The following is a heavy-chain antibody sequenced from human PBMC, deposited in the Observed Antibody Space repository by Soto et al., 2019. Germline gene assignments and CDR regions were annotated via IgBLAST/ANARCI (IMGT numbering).Heavy chain of an antibody. CDR2: ISYDGSNK. D-gene: IGHD3-3*01. CDR1: GFTFSSYG. Sequence: GGSLGLCCASSGFTFSSYGMHVVRQDPNKGLEWVAVISYDGSNKYYADSVKGRFTISRDNSKNTLYLQMNSLRSEDTAVYYSAKDGVLRFLEWLYYYYYCMDVWGKGTTVTVSS. CDR3: AKDGVLRFLEWLYYYYYCMDV. J-gene: IGHJ6*03. V-gene: IGHV3-30*18.